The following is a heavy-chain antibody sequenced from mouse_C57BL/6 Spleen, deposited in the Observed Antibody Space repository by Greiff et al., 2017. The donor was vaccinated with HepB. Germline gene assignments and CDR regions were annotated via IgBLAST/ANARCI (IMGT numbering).Heavy chain of an antibody. D-gene: IGHD1-1*01. Sequence: EVKVVESEGGLVQPGSSMKLSCTASGFTFSDYYMAWVRQVPEKGLEWVANINYDGSSTYYLDSLKSRFIISRDNAKNILYLQMSSLKSEDTATYYCAREGSAPNYFDYWGQGTTLTVSS. V-gene: IGHV5-16*01. J-gene: IGHJ2*01. CDR1: GFTFSDYY. CDR3: AREGSAPNYFDY. CDR2: INYDGSST.